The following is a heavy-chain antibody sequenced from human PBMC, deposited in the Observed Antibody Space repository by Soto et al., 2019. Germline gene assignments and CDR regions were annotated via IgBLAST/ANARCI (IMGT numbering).Heavy chain of an antibody. Sequence: SETLSLTCTVSGGSISSSSYYWGWIRQPPGKGLEWIGSIYYSGSTYYNPSLKSRVTISVDTSKNQFSRKLSSVTAADTAVYYCATPLIAVAGTFQHWGQGTLVTVSS. CDR2: IYYSGST. D-gene: IGHD6-19*01. V-gene: IGHV4-39*01. CDR1: GGSISSSSYY. J-gene: IGHJ1*01. CDR3: ATPLIAVAGTFQH.